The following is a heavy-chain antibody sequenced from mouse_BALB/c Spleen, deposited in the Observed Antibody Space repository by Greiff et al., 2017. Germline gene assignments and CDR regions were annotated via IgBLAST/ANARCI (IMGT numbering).Heavy chain of an antibody. CDR1: GFTFSDYY. V-gene: IGHV5-4*02. CDR2: ISDGGSYT. Sequence: EVKLMESGGGLVKPGGSLKLSCAASGFTFSDYYMYWVRQTPEKRLEWVATISDGGSYTYYPDSVKGRFTISRDNAQNNLYLQMSSLKSEDTALFCCARDVYDDAMDDWGQGTSVTVSS. J-gene: IGHJ4*01. D-gene: IGHD2-14*01. CDR3: ARDVYDDAMDD.